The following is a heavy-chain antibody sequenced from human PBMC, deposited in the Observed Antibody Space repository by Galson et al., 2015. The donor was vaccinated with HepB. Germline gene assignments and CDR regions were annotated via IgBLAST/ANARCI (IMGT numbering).Heavy chain of an antibody. Sequence: SVKVSCKASGYTFTSYAMNWVRQAPGQGLEWMGWINTNTGNPTYAQGFTGRFVFSLDTSVSTAYLQISSLKAEDAAVYYCARARIAVAGTLSPNWFDPWGQGTLVTVSS. V-gene: IGHV7-4-1*02. D-gene: IGHD6-19*01. CDR3: ARARIAVAGTLSPNWFDP. CDR2: INTNTGNP. J-gene: IGHJ5*02. CDR1: GYTFTSYA.